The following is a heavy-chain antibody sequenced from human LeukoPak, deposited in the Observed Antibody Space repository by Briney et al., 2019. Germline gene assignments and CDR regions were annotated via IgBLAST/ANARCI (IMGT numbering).Heavy chain of an antibody. CDR3: ARRYSSSQGRYFQH. J-gene: IGHJ1*01. V-gene: IGHV4-34*01. D-gene: IGHD6-13*01. CDR2: INHSGST. Sequence: SETLSLTCAVYGGSFSGYYWSWIRQPPGKGLEWIGEINHSGSTNYNPSLKSRVTISVDTSKNQFSLELSSVTAADTAVYYCARRYSSSQGRYFQHWGQGTLVTVSS. CDR1: GGSFSGYY.